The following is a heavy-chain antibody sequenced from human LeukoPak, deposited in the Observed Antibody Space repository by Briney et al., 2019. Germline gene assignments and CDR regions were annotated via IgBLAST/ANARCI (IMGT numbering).Heavy chain of an antibody. CDR3: AREDENGVSR. V-gene: IGHV3-74*01. CDR2: INSDGSST. D-gene: IGHD2-8*01. Sequence: GGSLRLSCAASGFTFHDYGMSWVRQAPGKGLVWVSRINSDGSSTSYADSVKGRFTISRDNAKNTLYLQMNSLRAEDTAVYYCAREDENGVSRWGQGTLVTVSS. CDR1: GFTFHDYG. J-gene: IGHJ4*02.